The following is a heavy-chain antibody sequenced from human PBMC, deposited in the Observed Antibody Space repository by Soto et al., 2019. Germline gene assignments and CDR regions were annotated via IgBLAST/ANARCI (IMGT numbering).Heavy chain of an antibody. Sequence: GGSLRLSCTASGITFSNYAMSWVRQAPRKGLEWVSTISTSGGRPYYADSVKGRFTISRDNSKNTLYLQMNSLRAEDTAVYYCAKDPDRYDYVWGTYRYIDPWGQGTLVTVSS. CDR3: AKDPDRYDYVWGTYRYIDP. J-gene: IGHJ5*02. V-gene: IGHV3-23*01. CDR2: ISTSGGRP. D-gene: IGHD3-16*02. CDR1: GITFSNYA.